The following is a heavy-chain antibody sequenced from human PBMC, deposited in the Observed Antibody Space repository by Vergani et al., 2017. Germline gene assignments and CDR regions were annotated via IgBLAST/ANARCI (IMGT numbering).Heavy chain of an antibody. CDR3: ASDTHSGQRADR. D-gene: IGHD6-19*01. V-gene: IGHV4-39*07. CDR2: ISYSENT. Sequence: QMQLQESGPGLVTPSETLSLTCTVSGGSISKNTNYWGWIRLTPGKGLEWIGSISYSENTNYNPSLKTRVTISVDTSKNQFSLTLTSVTAADTAVYYCASDTHSGQRADRWGQGILVTVTS. CDR1: GGSISKNTNY. J-gene: IGHJ5*02.